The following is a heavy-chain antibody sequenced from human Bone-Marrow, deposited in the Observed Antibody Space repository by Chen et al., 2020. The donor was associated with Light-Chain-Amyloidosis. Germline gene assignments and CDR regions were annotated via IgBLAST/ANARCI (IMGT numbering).Heavy chain of an antibody. Sequence: EVQLAYSGPDVKKPGESLKISCKASGHTFPNYWIGWVRQMPGKGLEWMGVIYPVDSDARYSPSFEGQVTISADKSITTAYLQWRSLKASDTAMYYCARRRDGYNFDYWGQGTLVTVSS. CDR3: ARRRDGYNFDY. CDR1: GHTFPNYW. CDR2: IYPVDSDA. D-gene: IGHD5-12*01. J-gene: IGHJ4*02. V-gene: IGHV5-51*01.